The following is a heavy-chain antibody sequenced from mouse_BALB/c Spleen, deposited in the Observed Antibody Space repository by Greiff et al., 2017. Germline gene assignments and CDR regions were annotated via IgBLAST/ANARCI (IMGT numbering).Heavy chain of an antibody. D-gene: IGHD2-2*01. CDR3: ARDGYDGDWYFDV. Sequence: VHVKQSGPELVKPGASVKIPCKASGYTFTDYNMDWVKQSHGKSLEWIGDINPNNGGTIYNQKFKGKATLTVDKSSSTAYMELRSLTSEDTAVYYCARDGYDGDWYFDVWGAGTTVTVSS. V-gene: IGHV1-18*01. J-gene: IGHJ1*01. CDR2: INPNNGGT. CDR1: GYTFTDYN.